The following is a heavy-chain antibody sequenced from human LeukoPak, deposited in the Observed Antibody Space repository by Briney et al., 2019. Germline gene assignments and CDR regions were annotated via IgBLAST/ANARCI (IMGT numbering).Heavy chain of an antibody. V-gene: IGHV3-53*01. CDR3: ARAPWLDP. CDR2: IYNGGKT. J-gene: IGHJ5*02. CDR1: GFTISSYY. Sequence: GSSLRLSCAASGFTISSYYMSCVRPAPGKGLTWDSVIYNGGKTYYADSVKGPFTISRDNSKNTLYLQMNSLRAEHTAVYYCARAPWLDPWGQGTLVTVSS.